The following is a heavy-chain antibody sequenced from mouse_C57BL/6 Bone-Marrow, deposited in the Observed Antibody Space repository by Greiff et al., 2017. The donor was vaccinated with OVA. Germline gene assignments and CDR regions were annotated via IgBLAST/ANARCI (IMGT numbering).Heavy chain of an antibody. CDR3: TRDEGNAWFAY. Sequence: QVQLKESGAELVRPGASVTLSCKASGYTFTDYEMHWVKQTPVHGLEWIGAIDPETGGTAYNQKFKGKATLTADKSSSTAYMKLRSLTSEDSAVYYCTRDEGNAWFAYWGQGTLVTVSA. J-gene: IGHJ3*01. D-gene: IGHD2-1*01. CDR1: GYTFTDYE. V-gene: IGHV1-15*01. CDR2: IDPETGGT.